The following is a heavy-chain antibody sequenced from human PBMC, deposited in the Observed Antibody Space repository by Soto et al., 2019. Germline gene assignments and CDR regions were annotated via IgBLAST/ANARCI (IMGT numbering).Heavy chain of an antibody. CDR3: ARHFDK. CDR1: GFTFITYW. CDR2: ITGDGSGI. Sequence: PGWSLRLSCASSGFTFITYWMHWVRRPPGKGLVWVARITGDGSGITYADSVKGRFTISRDNAKNTLYLQMNSLRADDTAVYYCARHFDKWGQGTLVTVSS. V-gene: IGHV3-74*01. J-gene: IGHJ4*02.